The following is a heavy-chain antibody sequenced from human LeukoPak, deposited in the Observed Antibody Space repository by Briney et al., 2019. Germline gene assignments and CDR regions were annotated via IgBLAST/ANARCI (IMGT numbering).Heavy chain of an antibody. D-gene: IGHD6-13*01. J-gene: IGHJ6*04. Sequence: GGSLRLSCAASGFTYSSYWMHWVRQAPEKGLVWVSRINSDGSSTSYADSVKGRFTISRDNAKNTLYLQMNSLRAEDTAVYYCARDAMYSSSGGDYYYYGMDVWGKGTTVTVSS. CDR3: ARDAMYSSSGGDYYYYGMDV. CDR2: INSDGSST. CDR1: GFTYSSYW. V-gene: IGHV3-74*01.